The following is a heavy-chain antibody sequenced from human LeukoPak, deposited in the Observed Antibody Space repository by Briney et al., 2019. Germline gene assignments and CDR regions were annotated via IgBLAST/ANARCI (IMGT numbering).Heavy chain of an antibody. J-gene: IGHJ4*02. CDR2: ISGSGGST. CDR3: AKGSYFDWLKTPFDY. Sequence: GGSLRLSCAASGLTVSSYAMSWVRQAPGKGREWVSAISGSGGSTYYADSVKGRFTISRDNSKNTLYLQMNSLRAEDRAVYYCAKGSYFDWLKTPFDYWGQGTLVTVSS. V-gene: IGHV3-23*01. D-gene: IGHD3-9*01. CDR1: GLTVSSYA.